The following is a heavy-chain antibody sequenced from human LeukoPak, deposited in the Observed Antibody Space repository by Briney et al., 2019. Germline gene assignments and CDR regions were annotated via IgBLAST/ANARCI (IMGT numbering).Heavy chain of an antibody. CDR3: ARSLSYVTSDYCFDY. J-gene: IGHJ4*02. CDR2: INRSGSA. D-gene: IGHD3-22*01. V-gene: IGHV4-34*01. Sequence: SETLSLTCAANGGSFSDYYWAWIRQPPGKGPEWIGEINRSGSAHYNPSLRSRVSISIDTSKNQFSLKLSSANAADTAVYYCARSLSYVTSDYCFDYWGQGTLVTVSS. CDR1: GGSFSDYY.